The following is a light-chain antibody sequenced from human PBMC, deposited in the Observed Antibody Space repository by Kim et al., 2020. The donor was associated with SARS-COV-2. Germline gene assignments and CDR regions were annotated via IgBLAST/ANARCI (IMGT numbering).Light chain of an antibody. CDR3: NSRASGSGPFV. V-gene: IGLV3-19*01. J-gene: IGLJ1*01. Sequence: SSELTQDPAVSVALGQTVRITCQGDSLSSYYASWYQQKPGQAPILVIYGKNSRPSGISDRFSGSISGNTASLTITGAQAEDEAVYYCNSRASGSGPFVFGTGTEVTVL. CDR2: GKN. CDR1: SLSSYY.